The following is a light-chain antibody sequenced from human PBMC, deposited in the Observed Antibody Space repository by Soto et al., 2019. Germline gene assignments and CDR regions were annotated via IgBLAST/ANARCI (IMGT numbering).Light chain of an antibody. CDR1: QSISSR. V-gene: IGKV1-5*03. Sequence: DIQMTQSPSTLSASVGDRVIITCRASQSISSRLAWYQQKPGKAPNLLIYKASTLKSGVPSRFSGSGSGTEFTLTISRLQPDDFATYYCQQYDNDSWTFGQGTKVEIK. CDR2: KAS. CDR3: QQYDNDSWT. J-gene: IGKJ1*01.